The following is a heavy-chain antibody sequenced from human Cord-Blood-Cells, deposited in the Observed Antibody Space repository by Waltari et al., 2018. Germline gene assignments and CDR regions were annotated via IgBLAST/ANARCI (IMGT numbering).Heavy chain of an antibody. J-gene: IGHJ4*02. Sequence: QVQLVESGGGVVQPGRSLRLSCAASGFTFSSYGMHWVRQAPGKGLERVAVIWYDGSNKYYADSVKGRFTISRDNSKNTLYLQMNSLRAEDTAVYYCARDLIYYDSSGYYPTFGYWGQGTLVTVSS. CDR3: ARDLIYYDSSGYYPTFGY. CDR1: GFTFSSYG. D-gene: IGHD3-22*01. CDR2: IWYDGSNK. V-gene: IGHV3-33*01.